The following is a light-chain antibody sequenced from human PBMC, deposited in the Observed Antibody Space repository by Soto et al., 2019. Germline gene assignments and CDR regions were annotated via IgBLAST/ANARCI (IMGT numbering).Light chain of an antibody. CDR1: QNVNTRY. V-gene: IGKV3-20*01. Sequence: EIELTQSPGTLSSSPGERVTLSCRASQNVNTRYSAWHQQRPGEAPKLLIYAASSRDTGIPDRFSGSGSGTDCTLTISRLETEDFAVYYCQQYDDSDRYIFGQGTNLDIK. CDR3: QQYDDSDRYI. CDR2: AAS. J-gene: IGKJ2*01.